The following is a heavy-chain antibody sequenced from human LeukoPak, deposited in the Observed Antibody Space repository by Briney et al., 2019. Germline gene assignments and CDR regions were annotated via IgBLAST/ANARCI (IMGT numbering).Heavy chain of an antibody. D-gene: IGHD2/OR15-2a*01. J-gene: IGHJ4*02. CDR3: ARGRDSI. V-gene: IGHV3-66*01. CDR2: IYSGVST. CDR1: GFTVSSNY. Sequence: GGSLRLSCAASGFTVSSNYMSWVRQAPGKGLEWVSVIYSGVSTYYTDSVKGRFIISRDNSKNTLHLQMNSLRAEDTAVYYCARGRDSIGGQGTLVTVSS.